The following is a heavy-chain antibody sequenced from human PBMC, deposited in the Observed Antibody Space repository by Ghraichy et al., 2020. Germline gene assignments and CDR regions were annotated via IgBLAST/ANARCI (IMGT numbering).Heavy chain of an antibody. Sequence: GESLNISCAASGFTFSGSAMHWVRQASGKGLEWVGRIRSKANSYATAYAASVKGRFTISRDDSKNTAYLQMNSLKTEDTAVYYCTRHNNPSGVVVTAILGGIDVWGQGNTVTVSS. CDR3: TRHNNPSGVVVTAILGGIDV. CDR1: GFTFSGSA. J-gene: IGHJ6*02. D-gene: IGHD2-21*02. CDR2: IRSKANSYAT. V-gene: IGHV3-73*01.